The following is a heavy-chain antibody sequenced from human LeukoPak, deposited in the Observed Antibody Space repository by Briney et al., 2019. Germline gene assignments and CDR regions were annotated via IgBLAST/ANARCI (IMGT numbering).Heavy chain of an antibody. J-gene: IGHJ4*02. CDR2: IYYSGST. D-gene: IGHD3-22*01. CDR3: ARGGYYDSSGYFDY. CDR1: GGSISSGDYY. V-gene: IGHV4-30-4*08. Sequence: SETLSLTCTVSGGSISSGDYYWSWIRQPPGKGLEWIVYIYYSGSTYYNPSLKSRVTISVDTSKNQFSLKLSSVTAADTAVYYCARGGYYDSSGYFDYWGQGTLVTVSS.